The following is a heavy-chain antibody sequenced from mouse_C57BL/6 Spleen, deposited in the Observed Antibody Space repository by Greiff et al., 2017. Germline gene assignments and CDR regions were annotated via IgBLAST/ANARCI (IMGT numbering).Heavy chain of an antibody. CDR2: IYPSDSET. Sequence: QVQLQQPGAELVRPGSSVKLSCKASGYTFTSYWMDWVKQRPGQGLEWIGNIYPSDSETHYNQKFKDKATLTVDKSSSTAYMQLSSLTSEDSAVYYCARRGVVTAYFDYWGQGTTLTVSS. J-gene: IGHJ2*01. CDR1: GYTFTSYW. V-gene: IGHV1-61*01. D-gene: IGHD2-2*01. CDR3: ARRGVVTAYFDY.